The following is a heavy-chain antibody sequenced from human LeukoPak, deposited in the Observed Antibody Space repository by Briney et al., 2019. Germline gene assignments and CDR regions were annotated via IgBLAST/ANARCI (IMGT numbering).Heavy chain of an antibody. CDR3: ARMGRELDC. CDR1: GFTFSSYS. D-gene: IGHD1-1*01. V-gene: IGHV3-21*04. Sequence: GSLRLSCAASGFTFSSYSMDWVRQAPGKGLEWVSSISSSSSYIYYADSVKGRFTISRDNAENSLYLQLNNLRAEDTAVYYCARMGRELDCWGQGTRVTVSS. CDR2: ISSSSSYI. J-gene: IGHJ4*02.